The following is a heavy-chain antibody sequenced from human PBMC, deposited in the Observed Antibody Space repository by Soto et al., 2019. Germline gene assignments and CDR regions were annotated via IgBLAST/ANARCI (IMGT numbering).Heavy chain of an antibody. CDR1: GYTFTNYG. V-gene: IGHV1-18*01. Sequence: QVQLLQSGAEVKKPGASVKVSCKASGYTFTNYGITWVRQAPGQGLEWMGWISAYNGNTHYTQRLQGRVTMTTDTSTSTAYMGLRGMRSDDTAVYYCARVLQLVGYFYYYMAVWGKGTTVTVSS. D-gene: IGHD6-6*01. CDR2: ISAYNGNT. J-gene: IGHJ6*03. CDR3: ARVLQLVGYFYYYMAV.